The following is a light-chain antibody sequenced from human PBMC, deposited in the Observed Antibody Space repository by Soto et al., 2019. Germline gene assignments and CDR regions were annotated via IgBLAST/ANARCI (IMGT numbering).Light chain of an antibody. CDR3: QQYGSSPST. J-gene: IGKJ3*01. Sequence: EIVLTQSPGTLSLSPGERATLSCRASQSVSSSSLAWYQQKPGQAPRLLIYGESSRATGIPDRFSGSGSGTDFTLTISRLEPEDFAVYYCQQYGSSPSTFGPGTKVDIK. CDR2: GES. CDR1: QSVSSSS. V-gene: IGKV3-20*01.